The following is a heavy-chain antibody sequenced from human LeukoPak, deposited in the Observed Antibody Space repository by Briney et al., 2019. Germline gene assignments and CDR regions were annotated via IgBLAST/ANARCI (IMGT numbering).Heavy chain of an antibody. D-gene: IGHD2-2*01. CDR2: IYYSGST. CDR3: ARGYCSSTSCIRVGAFDI. Sequence: PSETLSHTCTVSGGSISSHYWSWIRQPPGKGLEWIGYIYYSGSTNYSPSLKSRVTMSVDTSRKQISLNLTSVTAADTAVYYCARGYCSSTSCIRVGAFDIWGQGTVVTVSS. V-gene: IGHV4-59*11. J-gene: IGHJ3*02. CDR1: GGSISSHY.